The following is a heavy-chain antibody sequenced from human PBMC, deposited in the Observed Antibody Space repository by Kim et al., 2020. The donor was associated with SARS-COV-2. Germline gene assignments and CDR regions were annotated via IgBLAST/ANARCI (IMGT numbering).Heavy chain of an antibody. CDR2: TYYRSKWYN. V-gene: IGHV6-1*01. Sequence: SQTLSLTCAISGDSVSSNSAAWNWIRQSPSRGLEWLGRTYYRSKWYNDYAVSVKSRITINPDTSKNQFSLQLNSVTPEDTAVYYCARAPPAATHNPKAGENWFDPWGQGTLVTVSS. CDR3: ARAPPAATHNPKAGENWFDP. J-gene: IGHJ5*02. CDR1: GDSVSSNSAA. D-gene: IGHD2-2*01.